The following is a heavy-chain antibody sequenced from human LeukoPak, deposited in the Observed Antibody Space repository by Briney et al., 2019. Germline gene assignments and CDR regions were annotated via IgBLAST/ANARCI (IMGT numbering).Heavy chain of an antibody. CDR2: INTDGSST. D-gene: IGHD6-19*01. V-gene: IGHV3-74*01. CDR1: GFTSSSYW. CDR3: AREKIGYNSALDGMDV. J-gene: IGHJ6*02. Sequence: GGSLRLSCAASGFTSSSYWMPWVRHAPGKGLVWVSRINTDGSSTTYADSVKGRFTISRDNAKNTLYLQMNSLRAEDTAVYYCAREKIGYNSALDGMDVWGQGTTVTVSS.